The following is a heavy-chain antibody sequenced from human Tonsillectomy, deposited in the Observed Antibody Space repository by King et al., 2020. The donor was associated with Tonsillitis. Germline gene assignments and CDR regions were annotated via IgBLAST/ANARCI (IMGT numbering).Heavy chain of an antibody. CDR3: SRESILASATGGYHYMDV. J-gene: IGHJ6*03. D-gene: IGHD6-6*01. CDR2: IDPNSGGT. V-gene: IGHV1-2*04. CDR1: GYTFTGSF. Sequence: QLVQSGAKVKKPRASVKVSCKASGYTFTGSFMHWVRQAPGQGLEWMGWIDPNSGGTNYAQKFQGWVTMTRDTAISTAYMELNRLSSDDTAVDYCSRESILASATGGYHYMDVWGKGTAVTVSS.